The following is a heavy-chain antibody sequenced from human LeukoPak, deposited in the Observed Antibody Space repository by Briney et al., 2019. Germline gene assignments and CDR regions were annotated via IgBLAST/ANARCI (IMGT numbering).Heavy chain of an antibody. CDR3: AHRLTGDLGNAFDI. CDR1: GFSLSTSGVG. D-gene: IGHD7-27*01. V-gene: IGHV2-5*02. J-gene: IGHJ3*02. Sequence: SGPTLVKPTQTLTLTCTFSGFSLSTSGVGVGWIRQPPGKALEWLALIYWDDDKRYSPSLKSRLTITKDTSKNQVVLTMTNMDPVDTATYYCAHRLTGDLGNAFDIWGQGTMVTVSS. CDR2: IYWDDDK.